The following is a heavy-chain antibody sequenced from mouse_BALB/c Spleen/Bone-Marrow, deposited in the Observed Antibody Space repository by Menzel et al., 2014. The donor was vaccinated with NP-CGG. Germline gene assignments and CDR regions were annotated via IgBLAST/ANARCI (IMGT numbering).Heavy chain of an antibody. D-gene: IGHD1-2*01. J-gene: IGHJ2*01. CDR3: ARSPHYDDLDY. CDR2: INPSTGYT. V-gene: IGHV1-7*01. Sequence: QVQLKQSGAELAKPGASVKMSCKASGYTFTSYWMHWVKQRPGQGLEWIGYINPSTGYTEYNQKFKDKATLTADKSSSTAYMQLSSLTSEDSAVYYCARSPHYDDLDYWGQGTTLTVSS. CDR1: GYTFTSYW.